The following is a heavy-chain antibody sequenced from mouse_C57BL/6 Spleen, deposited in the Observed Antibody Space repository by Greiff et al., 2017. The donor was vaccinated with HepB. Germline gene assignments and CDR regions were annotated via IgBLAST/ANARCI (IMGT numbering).Heavy chain of an antibody. J-gene: IGHJ2*01. CDR3: TRGLRGY. V-gene: IGHV1-15*01. Sequence: VQLQQSGAELVRPGASVTLSCKASGYTFTDYEMHWVKQTPVHGLEWIGAIDPENGGTAYNQKFKGKAILTADKSSSTAYMELRSLTSEDSAVYYCTRGLRGYWGQGTTLTVSS. CDR2: IDPENGGT. CDR1: GYTFTDYE. D-gene: IGHD1-1*01.